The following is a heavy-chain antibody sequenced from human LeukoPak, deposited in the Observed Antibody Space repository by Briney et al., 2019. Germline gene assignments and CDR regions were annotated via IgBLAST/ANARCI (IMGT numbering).Heavy chain of an antibody. Sequence: SGGSVRLSCAASGFTFAGCAMSWVRQAPGKGLEWVSTFGRSGAGTFYADSVKGRFTISRDNSKNTLYLQMNSLRAEDTAVYYCAKRDSSGWNYFAYWGQGALVTVSS. CDR1: GFTFAGCA. CDR3: AKRDSSGWNYFAY. CDR2: FGRSGAGT. J-gene: IGHJ4*02. V-gene: IGHV3-23*01. D-gene: IGHD6-19*01.